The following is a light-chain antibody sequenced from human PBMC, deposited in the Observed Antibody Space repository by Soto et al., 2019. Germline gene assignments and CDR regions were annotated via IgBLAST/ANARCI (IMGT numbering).Light chain of an antibody. CDR2: AVS. V-gene: IGLV2-14*01. J-gene: IGLJ3*02. Sequence: QSVLTQPASVSGSPGQSIAISCTGTSSDVGGHNYVSWYQQHPGKAPKLMIYAVSTRPTGISNRFSGSKSGNTASLTISGLQPEDEADYYCSSFTDSTDIVFGGGTKVTVL. CDR1: SSDVGGHNY. CDR3: SSFTDSTDIV.